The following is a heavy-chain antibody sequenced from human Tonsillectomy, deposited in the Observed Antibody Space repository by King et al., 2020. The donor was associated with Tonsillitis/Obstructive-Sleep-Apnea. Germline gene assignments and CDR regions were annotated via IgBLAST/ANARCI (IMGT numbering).Heavy chain of an antibody. CDR1: GFTFDDYA. D-gene: IGHD6-13*01. CDR3: AKDLIIAESGPHGDGFDI. CDR2: ISWNSGTI. V-gene: IGHV3-9*01. J-gene: IGHJ3*02. Sequence: QLVQSGGGLVQPGRSLRLSCAASGFTFDDYAMYWVRQAPGKGLEWVSGISWNSGTIHYADSVKGRFTISRDNAKNSLYLQMNSLRAEDTALYYCAKDLIIAESGPHGDGFDIWGQGTMVTVSS.